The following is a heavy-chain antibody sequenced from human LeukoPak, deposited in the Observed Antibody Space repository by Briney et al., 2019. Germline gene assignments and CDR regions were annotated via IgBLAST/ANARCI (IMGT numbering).Heavy chain of an antibody. Sequence: GGSLRLSCAASGFTFSNHGLNWVRQAPGKGLAWVSAISGTGDNTYYADSVKGRFTISRDNSKNTLYLQMNSLSADDTAVYYCVKDEYSFGYDAFDIWGQGQWSPSLQ. CDR1: GFTFSNHG. CDR3: VKDEYSFGYDAFDI. J-gene: IGHJ3*02. D-gene: IGHD3-22*01. CDR2: ISGTGDNT. V-gene: IGHV3-23*01.